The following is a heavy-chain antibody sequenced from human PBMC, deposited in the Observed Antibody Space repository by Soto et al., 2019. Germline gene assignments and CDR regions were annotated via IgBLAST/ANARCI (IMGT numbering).Heavy chain of an antibody. Sequence: SETLSLTCAVSGGSISSGGYSWSWIRQPPGKGLEWIGYIYHSGSTYYNPSLKSRVTISVDRSKNQFSLKLSSVTAADTAVYYCVRGRYGSEIHWGQGTKVTVSS. CDR1: GGSISSGGYS. CDR3: VRGRYGSEIH. V-gene: IGHV4-30-2*01. CDR2: IYHSGST. D-gene: IGHD3-10*01. J-gene: IGHJ4*02.